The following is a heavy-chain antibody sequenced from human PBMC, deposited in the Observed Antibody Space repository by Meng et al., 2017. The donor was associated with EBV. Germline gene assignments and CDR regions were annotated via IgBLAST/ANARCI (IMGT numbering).Heavy chain of an antibody. CDR1: GGTFSSYA. D-gene: IGHD6-13*01. CDR2: IIPIFGTA. CDR3: ARAEIAAAGRLDY. Sequence: QRLLVECGDGVKAPGASVEVSCKASGGTFSSYAISWLRQAPGQGLEWMGGIIPIFGTANYAQKFQGRVTITADKSTSTAYMELSSLRSEDTAVYYCARAEIAAAGRLDYWGQGTLVTVSS. V-gene: IGHV1-69*06. J-gene: IGHJ4*02.